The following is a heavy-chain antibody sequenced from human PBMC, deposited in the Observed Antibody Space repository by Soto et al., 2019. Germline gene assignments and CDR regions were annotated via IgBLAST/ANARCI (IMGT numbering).Heavy chain of an antibody. J-gene: IGHJ6*03. D-gene: IGHD4-4*01. V-gene: IGHV3-30*02. CDR2: IRYDGSNE. CDR3: AREGYSNYGPYYYYYMDV. Sequence: GGSLRLSCAASASIFSCCGMHWVRQAPGKGLEWVAIIRYDGSNEDYADSVKGRFTISRDNSKNTLYLQMNSLRAEDTAVYYCAREGYSNYGPYYYYYMDVWGKGTTVTV. CDR1: ASIFSCCG.